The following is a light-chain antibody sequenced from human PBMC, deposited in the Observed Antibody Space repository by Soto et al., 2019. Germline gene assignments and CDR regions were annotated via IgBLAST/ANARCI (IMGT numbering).Light chain of an antibody. V-gene: IGLV2-11*01. J-gene: IGLJ2*01. CDR1: SSDVGGYNY. CDR2: EVS. Sequence: QSALTQPRSVSGSPGQSVTISCTGTSSDVGGYNYVSWYQQHPGKAPKLMIYEVSKRPSGAPDRFSGSKSGNTASLTISGLQTEDAADYYCCSYAGTYTVLFGGGTKLTVL. CDR3: CSYAGTYTVL.